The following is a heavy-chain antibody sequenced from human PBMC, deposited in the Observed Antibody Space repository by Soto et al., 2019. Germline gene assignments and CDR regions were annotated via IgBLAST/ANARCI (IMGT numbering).Heavy chain of an antibody. Sequence: QVHIVESGGGVVQPGRSLRLSCVASGFTFDTYGIHWVGQAPGKGLQWVALISYEGSNTYYADSVRGRFTISRDNSKNTLYLQINALRPEDTGVYYCARVTPGNNLYYFSGLDVWGQGTSVTVSS. J-gene: IGHJ6*02. CDR2: ISYEGSNT. D-gene: IGHD1-1*01. CDR1: GFTFDTYG. CDR3: ARVTPGNNLYYFSGLDV. V-gene: IGHV3-30-3*01.